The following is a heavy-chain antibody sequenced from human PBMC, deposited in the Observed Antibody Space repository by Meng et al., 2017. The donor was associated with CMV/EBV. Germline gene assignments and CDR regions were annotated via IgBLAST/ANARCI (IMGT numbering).Heavy chain of an antibody. Sequence: QVQLAEAWGGVVKPGGSLRLYCAASGFTFSDYYISWTRQAPGKGLEWVSYISSSSSYTNYADSVKGRFTISRDNAKNSLYLQMNSLRAEDTAVYYCARDRLRGNNWFDPWGQGTLVTVSS. J-gene: IGHJ5*02. V-gene: IGHV3-11*06. D-gene: IGHD3-10*01. CDR2: ISSSSSYT. CDR1: GFTFSDYY. CDR3: ARDRLRGNNWFDP.